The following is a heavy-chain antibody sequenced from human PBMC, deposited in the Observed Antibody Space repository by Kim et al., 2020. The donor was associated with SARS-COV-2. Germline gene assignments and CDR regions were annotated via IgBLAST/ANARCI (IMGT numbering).Heavy chain of an antibody. CDR2: VYYSGST. Sequence: SETLSLTCTVSGGSISSYNWSWFRHQPRKGLEWMGDVYYSGSTTYNTPSINRRITISVNTTNNLFSLLMTAMTAATTAVYYCRRLEEWGPATYVNDS. J-gene: IGHJ5*01. D-gene: IGHD3-3*01. V-gene: IGHV4-59*13. CDR3: RRLEEWGPATYVNDS. CDR1: GGSISSYN.